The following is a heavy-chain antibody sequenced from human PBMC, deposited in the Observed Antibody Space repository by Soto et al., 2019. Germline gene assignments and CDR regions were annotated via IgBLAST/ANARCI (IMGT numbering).Heavy chain of an antibody. CDR3: ARERSGGSCHDY. V-gene: IGHV4-59*11. D-gene: IGHD2-15*01. Sequence: SETLSLTCTVSGGSISSHYWSWIRQPPGKGLEWIGYIYYSGSTNYNPSLKSRVTISVDTSKNQFSLKLSSVTAADTAVYYCARERSGGSCHDYWGQGTLVTVSS. CDR2: IYYSGST. J-gene: IGHJ4*02. CDR1: GGSISSHY.